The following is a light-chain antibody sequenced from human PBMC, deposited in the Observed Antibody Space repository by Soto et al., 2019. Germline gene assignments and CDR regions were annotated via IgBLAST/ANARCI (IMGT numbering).Light chain of an antibody. CDR1: QSVSSN. Sequence: DIVLTQSPSTRSVSPGERATLSCRASQSVSSNLAWYQQKPGQAPRLLIYGASTRATGIPARFSGSGSGTEFTLTISSLQSEDFAVYYCQQYNNWPPITFGQGTRLEIK. V-gene: IGKV3-15*01. CDR2: GAS. J-gene: IGKJ5*01. CDR3: QQYNNWPPIT.